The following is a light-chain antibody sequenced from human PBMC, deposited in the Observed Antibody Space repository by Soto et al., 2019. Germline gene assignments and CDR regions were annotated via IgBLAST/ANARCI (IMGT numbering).Light chain of an antibody. CDR1: QGISNY. Sequence: DTNINKSPAAVSASVEDRVTITCRASQGISNYLAWYQQKPGKVPRLLIYAASTLQSGVPSRFSGSRSGTDFTLTISILQPEDFATYYSQVTTSFLITFAQGTRLEIK. CDR2: AAS. CDR3: QVTTSFLIT. V-gene: IGKV1-27*01. J-gene: IGKJ5*01.